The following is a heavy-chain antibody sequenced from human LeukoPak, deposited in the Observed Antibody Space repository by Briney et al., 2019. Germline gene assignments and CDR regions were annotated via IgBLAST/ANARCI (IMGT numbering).Heavy chain of an antibody. CDR2: IGSSGSTV. Sequence: PGGSLRLSCAASGFTLSSYSMNWVRQAPGKGLEWVSYIGSSGSTVYYADSVKGRFTISRDNAKNSLYLRMNSLRDEDTAVYYCARDTLVYADSPDAFDIWGQGTMVTVSS. J-gene: IGHJ3*02. CDR1: GFTLSSYS. V-gene: IGHV3-48*02. CDR3: ARDTLVYADSPDAFDI. D-gene: IGHD4-17*01.